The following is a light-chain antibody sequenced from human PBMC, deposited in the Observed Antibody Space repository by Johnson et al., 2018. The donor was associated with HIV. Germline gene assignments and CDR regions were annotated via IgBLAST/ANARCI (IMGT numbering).Light chain of an antibody. CDR2: ENN. Sequence: QSVLTQPPSVSAAPGQKVTISCSGSSSNIGNNYVSWYQQLPGTAPKLLIYENNKRPSGLPDRFSGSTSGTSATLGITGLQTGDEADYYCGKWDSSLSACYVFGTGTKVTVL. CDR3: GKWDSSLSACYV. J-gene: IGLJ1*01. V-gene: IGLV1-51*01. CDR1: SSNIGNNY.